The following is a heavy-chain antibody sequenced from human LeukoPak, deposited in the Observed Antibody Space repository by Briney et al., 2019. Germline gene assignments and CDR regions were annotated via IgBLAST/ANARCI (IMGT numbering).Heavy chain of an antibody. D-gene: IGHD3-3*01. CDR3: ARGPLTIFEVDV. Sequence: SETLSLTCAVSGGSISSSSYYWGWIRQPPGKGLEWIGSIYYSGSTYYNPSLKSRVTISVDTSKNQFSLKLSSVTAADTAVYYCARGPLTIFEVDVWGKGTTVTVSS. V-gene: IGHV4-39*07. CDR2: IYYSGST. J-gene: IGHJ6*04. CDR1: GGSISSSSYY.